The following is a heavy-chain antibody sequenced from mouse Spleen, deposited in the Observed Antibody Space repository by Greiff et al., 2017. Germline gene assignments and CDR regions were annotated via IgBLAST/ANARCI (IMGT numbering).Heavy chain of an antibody. CDR2: ISYDGSN. CDR3: ARVGQLGLLFDY. Sequence: LVGSEPGLVKPSHSLSLTCPVTGYSIPRGYYWNGIGQVPGNKLEWMGYISYDGSNNYNPSLKNRISITRDTSKNQFFLKLNSVTTEDTATYYCARVGQLGLLFDYWGQGTTLTVSS. D-gene: IGHD3-1*01. V-gene: IGHV3-6*01. CDR1: GYSIPRGYY. J-gene: IGHJ2*01.